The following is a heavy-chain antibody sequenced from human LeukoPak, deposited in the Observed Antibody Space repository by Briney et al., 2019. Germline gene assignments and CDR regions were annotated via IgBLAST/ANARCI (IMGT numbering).Heavy chain of an antibody. Sequence: PGGSLRLSCAASGFTFSSYAMNWVRQAPGKGLEWVSAISGSGSTTYYADSVKGRFTISRDNSKITLFLQMNSLTAEDTAIYSCARPRLEYCSGGSCFDAFDIWGQGTMVTVSS. CDR1: GFTFSSYA. CDR2: ISGSGSTT. CDR3: ARPRLEYCSGGSCFDAFDI. V-gene: IGHV3-23*01. J-gene: IGHJ3*02. D-gene: IGHD2-15*01.